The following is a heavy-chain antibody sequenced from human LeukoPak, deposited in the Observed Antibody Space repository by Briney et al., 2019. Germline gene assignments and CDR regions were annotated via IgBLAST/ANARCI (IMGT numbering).Heavy chain of an antibody. CDR2: INHRGST. Sequence: KASETLSLTCAVYGGSFSGYYWSWIRPPPGEGLEWMGEINHRGSTNYNPSLKSRVTISVDTSKNQFSLKLSSVTAADTAVYYCARAYCSGGSCYLGYFDYWGQGTLVTVSS. V-gene: IGHV4-34*01. CDR1: GGSFSGYY. CDR3: ARAYCSGGSCYLGYFDY. D-gene: IGHD2-15*01. J-gene: IGHJ4*02.